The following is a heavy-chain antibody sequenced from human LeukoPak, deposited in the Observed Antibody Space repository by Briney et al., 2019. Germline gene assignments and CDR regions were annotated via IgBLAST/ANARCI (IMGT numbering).Heavy chain of an antibody. V-gene: IGHV3-21*01. CDR1: GFTFSSYS. D-gene: IGHD3-10*01. Sequence: RGGSLRLSCAASGFTFSSYSMNWVRQAPGEGLEWVSSISSSSSYIYYADSVKGRFTISRDNAKNSLYLQMNSLRAEDTAVYYCRCSITMVRGVIIASYKDYWGQGTLVTVSS. CDR2: ISSSSSYI. CDR3: RCSITMVRGVIIASYKDY. J-gene: IGHJ4*02.